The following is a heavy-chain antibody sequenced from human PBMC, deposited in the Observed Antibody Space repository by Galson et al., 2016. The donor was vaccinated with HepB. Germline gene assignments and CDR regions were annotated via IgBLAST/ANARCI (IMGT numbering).Heavy chain of an antibody. J-gene: IGHJ4*02. V-gene: IGHV3-7*01. CDR2: IKEDGTEK. D-gene: IGHD5-24*01. CDR1: GFTFTSYG. Sequence: SLRLSCAASGFTFTSYGMTWVRQAPGKGLEWVAIIKEDGTEKFYADSVKGRFTISRDNSRNSLYLQMNSLRAEDTGIYYCAREGLADGSYFDYWGRGSLVTVS. CDR3: AREGLADGSYFDY.